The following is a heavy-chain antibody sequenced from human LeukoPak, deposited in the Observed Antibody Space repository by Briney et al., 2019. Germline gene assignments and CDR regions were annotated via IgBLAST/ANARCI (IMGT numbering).Heavy chain of an antibody. CDR3: ARSPRDSSYYFDY. Sequence: GGSLRLSCAASGFTVSSSYMSWVRQAPGKGLEYVSAISSNGGSTYYANSVKGRFTISRDNSKNTLYLQMGSLRAEDMAVYYCARSPRDSSYYFDYWGQGTLVTVSS. D-gene: IGHD6-6*01. V-gene: IGHV3-64*01. CDR2: ISSNGGST. J-gene: IGHJ4*02. CDR1: GFTVSSSY.